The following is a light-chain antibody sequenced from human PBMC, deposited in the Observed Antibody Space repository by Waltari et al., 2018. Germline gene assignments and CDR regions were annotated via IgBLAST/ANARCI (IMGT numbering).Light chain of an antibody. CDR2: WAS. V-gene: IGKV4-1*01. J-gene: IGKJ2*01. Sequence: DIVMTQSPDSLAVSLGERATFNCRSRQSLFVASTNKNYLAWYQQKPGQPPKLLIYWASTRESGVPGRFSGTESGTDFTLTVSSLQAEDVAVYYCQQYFSTPYTFGQGTKLEI. CDR3: QQYFSTPYT. CDR1: QSLFVASTNKNY.